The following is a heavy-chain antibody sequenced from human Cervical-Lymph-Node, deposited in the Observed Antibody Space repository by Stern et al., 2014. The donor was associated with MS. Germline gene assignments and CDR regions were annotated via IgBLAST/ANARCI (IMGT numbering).Heavy chain of an antibody. J-gene: IGHJ6*02. CDR1: GFTFSAYS. CDR3: AFARGDPWVFYYYGLDV. Sequence: EVQLVESGGGLVKPGGSLRLSCVASGFTFSAYSMNWVRQAPGKGLEWVSCISTSGEFIYYGDSVKGRFTISRDSGKNSLYLQMNSLRAEDTAVYYCAFARGDPWVFYYYGLDVWGQGTTVTVSS. V-gene: IGHV3-21*01. CDR2: ISTSGEFI. D-gene: IGHD4-17*01.